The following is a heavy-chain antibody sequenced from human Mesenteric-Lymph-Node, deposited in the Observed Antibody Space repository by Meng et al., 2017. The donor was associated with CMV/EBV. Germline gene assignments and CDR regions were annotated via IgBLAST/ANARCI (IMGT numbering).Heavy chain of an antibody. Sequence: GESLKISCVGSGFVFSDYWMAWVRQAPGKGLEWVANIRPDGSEKYYVDSVRGRFTMSRDNARNSVYLQMNSLRAEDTAVYYCARVTSGDYYYRAFDYWGQGALVTVSS. D-gene: IGHD3-22*01. CDR3: ARVTSGDYYYRAFDY. CDR2: IRPDGSEK. CDR1: GFVFSDYW. J-gene: IGHJ4*02. V-gene: IGHV3-7*01.